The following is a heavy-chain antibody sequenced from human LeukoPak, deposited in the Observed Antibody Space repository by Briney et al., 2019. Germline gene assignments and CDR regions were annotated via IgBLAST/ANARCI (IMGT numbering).Heavy chain of an antibody. CDR2: IQYDGSNK. J-gene: IGHJ4*02. CDR3: AKGGSYYRKMVPFDY. D-gene: IGHD1-26*01. V-gene: IGHV3-30*02. CDR1: GFTFSSYG. Sequence: GSLSLSCAASGFTFSSYGMHWVRQAPGKGLEWVAFIQYDGSNKYYADSVKGRFTISRDNSKNTLYLQMNSLRAEDTAVYYCAKGGSYYRKMVPFDYWGQGTLVTVSS.